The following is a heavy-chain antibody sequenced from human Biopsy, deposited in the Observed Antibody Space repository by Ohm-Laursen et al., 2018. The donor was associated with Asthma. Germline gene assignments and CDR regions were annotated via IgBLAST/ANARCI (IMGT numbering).Heavy chain of an antibody. V-gene: IGHV3-33*08. CDR1: GFTFRDYC. CDR2: ICYDGSNK. Sequence: SLRLSCAASGFTFRDYCMSWVRQAPGKGLEWVAVICYDGSNKYYADSVKGRFTISRDNSKNTLYLQMNSLRAEDTAVYYCARDREYSSGWYQPLFDYWGQGTLVTVSS. CDR3: ARDREYSSGWYQPLFDY. D-gene: IGHD6-19*01. J-gene: IGHJ4*02.